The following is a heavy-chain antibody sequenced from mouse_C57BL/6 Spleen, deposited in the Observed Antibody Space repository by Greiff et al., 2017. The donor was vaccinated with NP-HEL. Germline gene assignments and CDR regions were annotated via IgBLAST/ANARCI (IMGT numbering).Heavy chain of an antibody. CDR3: TTALTAQAPLDY. D-gene: IGHD3-2*02. CDR1: GFNIKDYY. V-gene: IGHV14-1*01. J-gene: IGHJ2*01. CDR2: FDPEDGDT. Sequence: EVQLPQSGAELVRPGASVKLSCTASGFNIKDYYMHWVKQRPEQGLEWIGRFDPEDGDTEYAPKFQGKATMTADTSSNTAYLQLSSLTSEDTAVYYCTTALTAQAPLDYWGQGTTLTVSS.